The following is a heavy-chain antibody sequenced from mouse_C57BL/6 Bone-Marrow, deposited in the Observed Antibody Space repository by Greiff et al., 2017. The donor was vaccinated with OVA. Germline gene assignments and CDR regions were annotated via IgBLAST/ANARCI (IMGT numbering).Heavy chain of an antibody. Sequence: EVQGVESGGGLVKPGGSLKLSCAASGFTFSSYAMSWVRQTPEKRLEWVATISDGGSYTYYPDNVKGRFTIARDNAKTNLYLQMSHLKSEETAMYYCARDYGNSSWFAYWGQGTLVTVSA. V-gene: IGHV5-4*01. D-gene: IGHD2-1*01. CDR1: GFTFSSYA. J-gene: IGHJ3*01. CDR2: ISDGGSYT. CDR3: ARDYGNSSWFAY.